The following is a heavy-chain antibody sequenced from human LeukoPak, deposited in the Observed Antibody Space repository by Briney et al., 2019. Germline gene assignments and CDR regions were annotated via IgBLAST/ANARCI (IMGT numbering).Heavy chain of an antibody. CDR2: ISGSGGST. J-gene: IGHJ4*02. V-gene: IGHV3-23*01. CDR3: VRGLLWFGELIPPPFDY. D-gene: IGHD3-10*01. Sequence: PGGSLRLSCAASGFTFSGYAMSWVRQAPGKGLEWVSVISGSGGSTYYADSVKGRFTISRDNSKNTLYLQMNSLRAEDTAVYYCVRGLLWFGELIPPPFDYWGQGTLVTVSS. CDR1: GFTFSGYA.